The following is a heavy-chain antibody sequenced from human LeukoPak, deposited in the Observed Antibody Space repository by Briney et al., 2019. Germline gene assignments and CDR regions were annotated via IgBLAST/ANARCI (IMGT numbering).Heavy chain of an antibody. V-gene: IGHV3-23*01. D-gene: IGHD5-18*01. Sequence: GGSLRLSCAASGFTFSSYAMSWVRQAPGEGLEWVSSISGSGGSTYYADSVKGRFTISRDNSKNTLYLQMNSLRAEDTAVYYCAKDPQQLWTNWFDPWSQGTLVTVSS. CDR3: AKDPQQLWTNWFDP. CDR1: GFTFSSYA. J-gene: IGHJ5*02. CDR2: ISGSGGST.